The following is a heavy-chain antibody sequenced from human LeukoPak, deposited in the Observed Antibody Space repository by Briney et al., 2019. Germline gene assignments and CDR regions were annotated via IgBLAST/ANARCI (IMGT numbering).Heavy chain of an antibody. CDR2: IRYDGIDK. CDR1: GFTFSGHG. J-gene: IGHJ4*02. CDR3: VRWRGTYPLYYLDY. D-gene: IGHD3-3*01. V-gene: IGHV3-30*02. Sequence: PGGSRRLSCATSGFTFSGHGMHWVRQAPGKGLECVASIRYDGIDKYYSESVKGRFTISKDNTKNTLYLYMNSLRPEDTAVYYCVRWRGTYPLYYLDYWGQGTLVTVSS.